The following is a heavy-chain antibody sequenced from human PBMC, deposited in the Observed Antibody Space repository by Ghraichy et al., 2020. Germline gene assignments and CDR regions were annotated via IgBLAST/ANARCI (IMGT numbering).Heavy chain of an antibody. J-gene: IGHJ6*02. CDR3: ARERGPSSSWYRAHYYYGMDV. CDR1: GGTFSSYA. Sequence: SVKVSCKASGGTFSSYAISWVRQAPGQGLEWMGGIIPIFGTANYAQKFQGRVTITADESTSTAYMELSSLRSEDTAVYYCARERGPSSSWYRAHYYYGMDVWGQGTTVTVSS. D-gene: IGHD6-13*01. V-gene: IGHV1-69*13. CDR2: IIPIFGTA.